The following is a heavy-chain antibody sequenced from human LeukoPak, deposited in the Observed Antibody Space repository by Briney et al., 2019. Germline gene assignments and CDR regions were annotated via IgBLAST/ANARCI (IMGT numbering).Heavy chain of an antibody. CDR1: GFTFSSYA. J-gene: IGHJ4*02. CDR3: ARVDTDNWNYGDYFDY. D-gene: IGHD1-7*01. CDR2: ISYDGSNK. Sequence: GGSLRLSCAASGFTFSSYAMHWVRQAPGKGLEWVAVISYDGSNKYYADSVKGRFTISRDNSKNTLYLQMNSLRAEDTAVYYCARVDTDNWNYGDYFDYWGQGTLVTVSS. V-gene: IGHV3-30*04.